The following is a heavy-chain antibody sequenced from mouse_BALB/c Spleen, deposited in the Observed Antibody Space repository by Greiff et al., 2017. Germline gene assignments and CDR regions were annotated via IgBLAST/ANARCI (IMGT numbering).Heavy chain of an antibody. J-gene: IGHJ3*01. V-gene: IGHV14-3*02. D-gene: IGHD1-1*01. Sequence: EVQGVESGAELVKPGASVKLSCTASGFNIKDTYMHWVKQRPEQGLEWIGRIDPANGNTKYDPKFQGKATITADTSSNTAYLQLSSLTSEDTAVYYCASYYGSSYWFAYWGQGTLVTVSA. CDR3: ASYYGSSYWFAY. CDR1: GFNIKDTY. CDR2: IDPANGNT.